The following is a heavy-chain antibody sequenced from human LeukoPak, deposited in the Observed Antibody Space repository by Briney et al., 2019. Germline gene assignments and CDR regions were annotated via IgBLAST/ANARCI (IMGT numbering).Heavy chain of an antibody. J-gene: IGHJ4*02. Sequence: SETLSLTCTVSGGSINSAGFSWTWIRQPPGKGLEWIGYIFHSGNTYSSPSLQSPVTVSMDRSKNQFSLKLTSVTAADTAVYFCGRGSPRYGVTYWGQGTLVTVSS. V-gene: IGHV4-30-2*01. D-gene: IGHD4-17*01. CDR3: GRGSPRYGVTY. CDR1: GGSINSAGFS. CDR2: IFHSGNT.